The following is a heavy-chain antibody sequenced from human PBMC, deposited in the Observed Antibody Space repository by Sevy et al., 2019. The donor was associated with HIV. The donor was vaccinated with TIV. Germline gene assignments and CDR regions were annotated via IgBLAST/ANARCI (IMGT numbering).Heavy chain of an antibody. V-gene: IGHV1-18*01. CDR2: ISTYNIVR. Sequence: ASVKVSCKASGYTFTSYGISWVRQAPGQGLEWMGWISTYNIVRNSAQKFHDRVTMTIDTSTSTAYMELRSLRSDDTAVYYCARSTQVAGRSNWFDPWGQGTLVTVSS. D-gene: IGHD6-19*01. CDR1: GYTFTSYG. J-gene: IGHJ5*02. CDR3: ARSTQVAGRSNWFDP.